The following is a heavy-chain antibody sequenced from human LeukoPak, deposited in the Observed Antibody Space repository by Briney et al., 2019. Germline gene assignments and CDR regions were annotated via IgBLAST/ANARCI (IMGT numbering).Heavy chain of an antibody. CDR2: IRYDGSNK. J-gene: IGHJ6*03. CDR1: GFTFSSYG. CDR3: AKGEYDFWSGYYTDYYYYYMDV. V-gene: IGHV3-30*02. D-gene: IGHD3-3*01. Sequence: GGSLRLSCAASGFTFSSYGMHWVRQAPGKGLEWVAFIRYDGSNKYYADSVKGRFTISRDNSKNTLYLQMNSLRAEDTAVYYCAKGEYDFWSGYYTDYYYYYMDVWGKGTTVTVSS.